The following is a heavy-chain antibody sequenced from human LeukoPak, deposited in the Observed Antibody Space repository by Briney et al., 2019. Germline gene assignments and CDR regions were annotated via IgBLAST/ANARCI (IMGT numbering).Heavy chain of an antibody. CDR3: AFSPHY. CDR2: ISHDGSTK. V-gene: IGHV3-30-3*01. J-gene: IGHJ4*02. CDR1: GFTFSAYV. Sequence: PGKSLRLSCTAAGFTFSAYVIHWVRQAPGKGLEWVAVISHDGSTKYYADSVKGRFIISRDNSKNTLFLQMNSLRSEDTAMYYCAFSPHYWGQGTLVTVSS.